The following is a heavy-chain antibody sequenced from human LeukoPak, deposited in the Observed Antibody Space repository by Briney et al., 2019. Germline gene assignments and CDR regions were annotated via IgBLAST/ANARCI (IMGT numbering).Heavy chain of an antibody. Sequence: SETLSLTCSVSGGSLSSGGYDWSWIRQHPGKGLEWIGYIYYSGSTYYNPSLKSRVTISVDTSKNQFSLKLSSVTAADTAVYYCARGGNSDFGCGYYRYSHDYWGQGTLVAVSS. J-gene: IGHJ4*02. CDR2: IYYSGST. CDR1: GGSLSSGGYD. CDR3: ARGGNSDFGCGYYRYSHDY. D-gene: IGHD3-3*01. V-gene: IGHV4-31*03.